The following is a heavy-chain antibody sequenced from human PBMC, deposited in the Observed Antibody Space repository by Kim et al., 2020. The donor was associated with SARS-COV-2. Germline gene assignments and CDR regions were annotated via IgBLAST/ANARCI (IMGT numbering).Heavy chain of an antibody. J-gene: IGHJ5*02. CDR3: ARGVSSAWTLRDYCDP. V-gene: IGHV4-4*02. CDR2: IDHSGST. D-gene: IGHD6-19*01. CDR1: GGSISSSNW. Sequence: SETLSLTCAVSGGSISSSNWWSWVRQPPGKGLEWIGEIDHSGSTNYNSSLKSRLTIEVDKAKNQFSLKLNSVTAADTAVYYCARGVSSAWTLRDYCDPWG.